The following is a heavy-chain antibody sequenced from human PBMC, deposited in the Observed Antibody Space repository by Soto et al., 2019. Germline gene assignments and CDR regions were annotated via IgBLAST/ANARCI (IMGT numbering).Heavy chain of an antibody. CDR2: IYHSGST. CDR3: ARVQGELHPSQYYYYYGMDV. D-gene: IGHD1-7*01. CDR1: GGSISSGGYS. J-gene: IGHJ6*02. Sequence: PSETLSLTCAVSGGSISSGGYSWSWIRQPPGKGLEWIGYIYHSGSTYYNPSLKSRVTISVDRSKNQFSLKLSSVTAADTAVYYCARVQGELHPSQYYYYYGMDVWGQGTTVTVSS. V-gene: IGHV4-30-2*01.